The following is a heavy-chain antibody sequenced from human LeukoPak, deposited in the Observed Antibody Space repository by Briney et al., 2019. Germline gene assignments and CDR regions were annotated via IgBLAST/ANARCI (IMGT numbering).Heavy chain of an antibody. J-gene: IGHJ4*02. Sequence: GGSLRLSCEASGFTFSSYWMTWVRQAPGKGLEWVANINLDGSQKYFMDSVKGRFTISRDNAKNSLYLQMNSLRAEDTAMYYCVRDGGYFTFDFWGPGTQVTVSS. V-gene: IGHV3-7*01. CDR1: GFTFSSYW. CDR2: INLDGSQK. D-gene: IGHD3-16*01. CDR3: VRDGGYFTFDF.